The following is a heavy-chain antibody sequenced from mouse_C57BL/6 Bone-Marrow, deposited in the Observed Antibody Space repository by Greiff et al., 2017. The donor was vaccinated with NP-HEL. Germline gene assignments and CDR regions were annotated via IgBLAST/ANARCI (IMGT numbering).Heavy chain of an antibody. CDR1: GYTFTEYP. V-gene: IGHV1-62-2*01. CDR2: FYPGSGSI. Sequence: QVQLQQSGAELVKPGASVKLSCKASGYTFTEYPIHWVKQRSGQGLAWIGWFYPGSGSIKYNEKFKDKATLTADKSSSTVYMELSRLTSEDSAVYFCARQDSNSSWFAYWGQGTLVTVSA. CDR3: ARQDSNSSWFAY. J-gene: IGHJ3*01. D-gene: IGHD2-5*01.